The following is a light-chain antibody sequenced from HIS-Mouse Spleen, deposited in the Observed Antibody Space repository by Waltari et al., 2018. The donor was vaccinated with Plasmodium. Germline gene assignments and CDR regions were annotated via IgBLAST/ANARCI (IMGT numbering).Light chain of an antibody. CDR1: SSDVGGYNY. CDR3: CSYAGSYTYV. CDR2: DVS. Sequence: QSALTQPRSVSGSPGQSVTISCTGTSSDVGGYNYVSWYQQHPGKAPNLMIYDVSKRPSGVPDRFSGAKSGNPASLTISGLQAEDEADYYCCSYAGSYTYVFGTGTKVTVL. V-gene: IGLV2-11*01. J-gene: IGLJ1*01.